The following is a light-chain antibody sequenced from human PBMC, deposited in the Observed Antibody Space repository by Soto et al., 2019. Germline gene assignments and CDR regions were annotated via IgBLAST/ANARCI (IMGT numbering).Light chain of an antibody. J-gene: IGKJ5*01. CDR3: QEQNNYTIT. CDR1: QSISKW. Sequence: IQMTQSPSPLSASIGDTVTITCRASQSISKWLAWYQQKPGTAPKLLIYHASTLASGVPSRFSGSGSGTEFTLTISSLKHEDFATYDCQEQNNYTITFCQGTRLEIK. CDR2: HAS. V-gene: IGKV1-5*01.